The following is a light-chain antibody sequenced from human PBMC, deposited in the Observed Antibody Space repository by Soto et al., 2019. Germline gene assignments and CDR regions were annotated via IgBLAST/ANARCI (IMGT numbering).Light chain of an antibody. J-gene: IGKJ1*01. V-gene: IGKV3D-15*01. Sequence: ETVMTQSPATLSVSPGERATLSCRASESVSSYLAWYQQKPGQAPRLLIYGASARATGVPARFSGSGSGTDFTLIISSLQPEDFAVYYCHQYLNWPQAFGQGIKVEIK. CDR2: GAS. CDR1: ESVSSY. CDR3: HQYLNWPQA.